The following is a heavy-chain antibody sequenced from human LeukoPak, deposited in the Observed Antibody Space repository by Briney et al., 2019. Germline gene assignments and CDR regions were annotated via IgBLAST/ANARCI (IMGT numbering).Heavy chain of an antibody. V-gene: IGHV3-7*01. D-gene: IGHD3-9*01. J-gene: IGHJ3*01. CDR2: IKQDGSEI. CDR3: TTLDWYHAFDV. CDR1: GFTFSNYW. Sequence: GGSLRLSCAASGFTFSNYWMNWVRQTPDKGLEWAANIKQDGSEIYYVDSVKGRFTISRNNAKNSLYLQMNSLRGEDTAVYYCTTLDWYHAFDVWGQGTVVTVSS.